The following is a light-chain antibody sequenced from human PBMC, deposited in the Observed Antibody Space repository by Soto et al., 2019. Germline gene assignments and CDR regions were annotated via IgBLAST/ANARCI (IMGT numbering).Light chain of an antibody. V-gene: IGKV2-24*01. Sequence: DVVLTQTPLSSPVTLGQPASISCRSSQSLLHRDGRTYLSWLQQRPGQPPRLLIHQGSNRLSGVPDRFSGSGAGTDFTLKITRVEADDVGVYYCMQDSQFPPYTFGQGTKLEIE. CDR2: QGS. J-gene: IGKJ2*01. CDR3: MQDSQFPPYT. CDR1: QSLLHRDGRTY.